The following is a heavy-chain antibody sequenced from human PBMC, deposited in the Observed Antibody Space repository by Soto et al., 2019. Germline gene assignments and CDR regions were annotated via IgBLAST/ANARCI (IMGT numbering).Heavy chain of an antibody. V-gene: IGHV3-23*01. CDR3: AKSIASVAGTPHV. D-gene: IGHD6-19*01. J-gene: IGHJ4*02. CDR2: ISGSGGST. CDR1: GLTIRSYA. Sequence: AGGSLRRCCTSSGLTIRSYAMSLVRPAPGKGLEWVSAISGSGGSTYYADSVKGRFTISRDNSKNTLYLQMNSLRAEDTAVYYCAKSIASVAGTPHVWGQGTLVTVSS.